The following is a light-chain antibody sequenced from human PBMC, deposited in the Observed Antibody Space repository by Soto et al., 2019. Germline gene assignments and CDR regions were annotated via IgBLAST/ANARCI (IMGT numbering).Light chain of an antibody. CDR3: QQRSEWPIT. CDR1: QRISSY. J-gene: IGKJ5*01. V-gene: IGKV3-11*01. Sequence: EIVLTQSPATLSLYPGERATLSCRASQRISSYLAWYQQKPGQAPRLFIYDASNRATGIPARFSGSGSGTDFTLTISSLEPEDFAVYYCQQRSEWPITFGQGTRLEI. CDR2: DAS.